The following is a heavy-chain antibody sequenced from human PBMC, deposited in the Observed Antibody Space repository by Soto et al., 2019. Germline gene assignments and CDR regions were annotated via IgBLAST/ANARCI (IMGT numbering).Heavy chain of an antibody. V-gene: IGHV3-11*01. J-gene: IGHJ4*02. D-gene: IGHD2-2*01. Sequence: QVQLVESGGGLVKPGGSLRLSCAASGFSFSDYYMTWIRQAPGKGLEWVSYISYSGNDIYYADSVKGRFTISRDNAKNSLYRQINSLRAXDTXXXXXXRGILGPASMFGLFDFWGQGTLVTVSS. CDR1: GFSFSDYY. CDR3: XRGILGPASMFGLFDF. CDR2: ISYSGNDI.